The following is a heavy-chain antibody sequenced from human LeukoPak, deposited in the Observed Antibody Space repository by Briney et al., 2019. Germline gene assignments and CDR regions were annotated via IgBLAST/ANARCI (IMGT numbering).Heavy chain of an antibody. CDR3: AREYYYDSSGYEPHYFDY. CDR1: GYTFTSYY. D-gene: IGHD3-22*01. Sequence: ASVKVSCKASGYTFTSYYMHWVRQAPGQGLEGMGIINPSGGSTSYAQKFQGRVTMTRDTSTSTVYMELSSLRSEDTAVYYCAREYYYDSSGYEPHYFDYWGQGTLVTVSS. V-gene: IGHV1-46*03. J-gene: IGHJ4*02. CDR2: INPSGGST.